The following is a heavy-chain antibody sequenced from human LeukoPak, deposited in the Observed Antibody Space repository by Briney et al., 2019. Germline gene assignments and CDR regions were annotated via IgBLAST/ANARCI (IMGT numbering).Heavy chain of an antibody. Sequence: PSETLSLTCTVSGGSISSSSYYWSWIRQPPGKGLEWIGYIYYSGSTNYNPSLKSRVTISVDTSKNQFSLKLSSVTAADTAVYYCARQGGSVGYYDSSGYYGYWGQGTLVTVSS. J-gene: IGHJ4*02. D-gene: IGHD3-22*01. CDR1: GGSISSSSYY. V-gene: IGHV4-61*05. CDR2: IYYSGST. CDR3: ARQGGSVGYYDSSGYYGY.